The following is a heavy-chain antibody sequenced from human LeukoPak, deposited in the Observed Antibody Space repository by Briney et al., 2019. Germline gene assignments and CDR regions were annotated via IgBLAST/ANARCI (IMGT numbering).Heavy chain of an antibody. J-gene: IGHJ3*02. CDR1: GYSFTTYW. Sequence: GESLKISCKGSGYSFTTYWIAWLRLMPGKGLEWMGIIYPGDSETRYSTSFQGQVTISADKSISTAYLQWSSLKASATAIYYCARQQYLAFDIWGQGTMVTVSS. CDR3: ARQQYLAFDI. CDR2: IYPGDSET. V-gene: IGHV5-51*01. D-gene: IGHD2/OR15-2a*01.